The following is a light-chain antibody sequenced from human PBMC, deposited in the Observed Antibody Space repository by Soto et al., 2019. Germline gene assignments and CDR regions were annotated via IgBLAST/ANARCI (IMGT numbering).Light chain of an antibody. CDR1: QRGSSSC. J-gene: IGKJ1*01. CDR2: GAS. Sequence: EIALTQSPATLALSPGTSATLPCRGGQRGSSSCLAWYQQKPGQAPRLLIYGASSRPTGIPDRFSGSGSGTDFTLAISSLQAEDVAVYYCQQCYSTPPTFGQGTKVDIK. CDR3: QQCYSTPPT. V-gene: IGKV3-20*01.